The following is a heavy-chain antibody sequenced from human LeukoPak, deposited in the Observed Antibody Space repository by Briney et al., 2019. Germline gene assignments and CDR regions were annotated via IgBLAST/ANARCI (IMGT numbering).Heavy chain of an antibody. CDR3: AREAWGLLNWFDP. Sequence: SETLSLTCTGSGGSISSGSYYWSWIRQPAGEGLEWIGRIYTRGSTNYNPSLKSRVTISVDTSKNQFSLKLSSVTAADTAVYYCAREAWGLLNWFDPWGQGTLVTVSS. D-gene: IGHD7-27*01. CDR2: IYTRGST. CDR1: GGSISSGSYY. V-gene: IGHV4-61*02. J-gene: IGHJ5*02.